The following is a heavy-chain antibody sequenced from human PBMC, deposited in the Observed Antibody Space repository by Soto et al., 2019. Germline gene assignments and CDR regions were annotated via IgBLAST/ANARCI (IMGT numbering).Heavy chain of an antibody. CDR1: GGSISSGDYY. CDR2: IYYSGST. J-gene: IGHJ3*02. D-gene: IGHD4-17*01. Sequence: TLSLTCTVSGGSISSGDYYWSWIRQPPGKGLEWIGYIYYSGSTYYNPSLKSRVTISVDTSKNQFSLKLSSVTAADTAVYYCARDSPGHTVTTPNAAFDIWGQGTMVTVSS. V-gene: IGHV4-30-4*01. CDR3: ARDSPGHTVTTPNAAFDI.